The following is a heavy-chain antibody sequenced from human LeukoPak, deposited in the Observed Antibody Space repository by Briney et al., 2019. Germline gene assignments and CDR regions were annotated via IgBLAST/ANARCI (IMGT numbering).Heavy chain of an antibody. CDR3: ARVGYSSSSYYYYYYMDV. D-gene: IGHD6-13*01. J-gene: IGHJ6*03. Sequence: GGSLRLSCAASGFTFSSYWMSWVRQAPGKGLEWVANIKQDGSEKYYVYSVKGRFTISRDNAKNSLYLQMNSLRAEDTAVYYCARVGYSSSSYYYYYYMDVWGKGTTVTVSS. CDR2: IKQDGSEK. V-gene: IGHV3-7*01. CDR1: GFTFSSYW.